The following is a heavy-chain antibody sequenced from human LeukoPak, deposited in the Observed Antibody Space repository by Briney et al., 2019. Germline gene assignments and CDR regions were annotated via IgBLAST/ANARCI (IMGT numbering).Heavy chain of an antibody. CDR2: INHSGST. V-gene: IGHV4-34*01. J-gene: IGHJ3*01. Sequence: SETLSLTCAVYGGSFSGYYWSWIRQPPGKGLEWIGEINHSGSTSYNPSLKSRVTISVDTSKNQFSLKLSSVTAADTAVYYCAKAAMIVDWGQGTMVTVSS. CDR1: GGSFSGYY. D-gene: IGHD3-22*01. CDR3: AKAAMIVD.